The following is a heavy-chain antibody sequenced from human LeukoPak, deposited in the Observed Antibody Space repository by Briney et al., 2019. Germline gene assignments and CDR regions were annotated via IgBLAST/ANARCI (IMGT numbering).Heavy chain of an antibody. CDR3: ARDREITMVRGVPRNWFDP. Sequence: PGRSLRLSCAASGFTFRTYGMHWVRQAPGKGLEWVSYISSSSSTIYYADSVKGRFTISRDNAKNSLYLQMNSLRAEDTAVYYCARDREITMVRGVPRNWFDPWGQGTLVTVSS. V-gene: IGHV3-48*04. CDR2: ISSSSSTI. CDR1: GFTFRTYG. D-gene: IGHD3-10*01. J-gene: IGHJ5*02.